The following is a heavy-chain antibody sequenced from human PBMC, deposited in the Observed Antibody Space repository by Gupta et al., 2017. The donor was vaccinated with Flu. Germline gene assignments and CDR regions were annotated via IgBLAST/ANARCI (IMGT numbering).Heavy chain of an antibody. D-gene: IGHD3-3*01. V-gene: IGHV3-7*01. Sequence: EVQLVASGGGLFQPGGSLRLSCAASGFTFSEYWMMWVRQAPGKGPEWVANIKEDGSEKHYVASVRGRFTISRDNARNSLYLQMDSLRAEDTAVYFCTRSSWSRLLDYGGQGTLVTVSS. CDR3: TRSSWSRLLDY. CDR1: GFTFSEYW. CDR2: IKEDGSEK. J-gene: IGHJ4*02.